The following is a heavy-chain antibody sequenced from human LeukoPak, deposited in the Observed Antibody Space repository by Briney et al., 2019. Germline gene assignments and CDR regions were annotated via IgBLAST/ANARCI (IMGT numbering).Heavy chain of an antibody. J-gene: IGHJ4*02. V-gene: IGHV1-69*13. CDR3: ARDQYDTWSRRGNFDS. Sequence: ASVKVSCKASGGTFSSYAISWVRQAPGQGLEWMGGIIPIFGTANYAQKFQGRVTITADESTSTAYMELSSLRSEDTAVYYCARDQYDTWSRRGNFDSWGQGTLVIVS. CDR1: GGTFSSYA. D-gene: IGHD3-3*01. CDR2: IIPIFGTA.